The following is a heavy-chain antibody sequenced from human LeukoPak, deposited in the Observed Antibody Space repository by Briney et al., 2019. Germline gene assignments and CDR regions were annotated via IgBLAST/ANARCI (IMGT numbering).Heavy chain of an antibody. J-gene: IGHJ4*02. Sequence: SETLSLTCTVSGGSISSYYWSWIRQPPGKGLEWIGYIYYSGTTNYNPSLKSRVTISVDTSKNQFSLKLSSVTAVDTAVYYCARGRCYYDSSGYNDFDYWGQGTLVTVSS. CDR1: GGSISSYY. V-gene: IGHV4-59*01. D-gene: IGHD3-22*01. CDR3: ARGRCYYDSSGYNDFDY. CDR2: IYYSGTT.